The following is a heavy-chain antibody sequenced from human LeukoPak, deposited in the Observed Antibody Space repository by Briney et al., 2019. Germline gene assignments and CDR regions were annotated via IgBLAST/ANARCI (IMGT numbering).Heavy chain of an antibody. CDR3: ARPARITGARDAFDI. Sequence: PSETLSLTCAVYGGSFSGYYWSWIRQPPGKGLEWIGEINHSGSTNYNPSLKSRVTISVDTSKNQFSLKLSSVTAADTAVYYCARPARITGARDAFDIWGQGTMVTVSS. V-gene: IGHV4-34*01. CDR1: GGSFSGYY. CDR2: INHSGST. J-gene: IGHJ3*02. D-gene: IGHD3-10*01.